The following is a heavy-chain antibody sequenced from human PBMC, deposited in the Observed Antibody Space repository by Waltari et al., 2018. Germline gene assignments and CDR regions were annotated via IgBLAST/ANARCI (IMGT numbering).Heavy chain of an antibody. CDR3: AREPEWVLPTDAFDL. J-gene: IGHJ3*01. V-gene: IGHV4-34*01. D-gene: IGHD5-12*01. CDR2: FQDSGST. CDR1: GGSFKNYH. Sequence: QVQLQQWGAGLLKPSETLALTCAIHGGSFKNYHRAWIRQPPGKGLEWIGEFQDSGSTNYSPSLKSRVTISVDTSKNQFSLNLTSVTAADTAVYYCAREPEWVLPTDAFDLWSQGTMVTVSS.